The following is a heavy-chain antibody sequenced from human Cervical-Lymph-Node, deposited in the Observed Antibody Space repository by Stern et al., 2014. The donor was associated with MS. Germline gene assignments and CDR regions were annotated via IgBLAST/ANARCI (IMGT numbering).Heavy chain of an antibody. CDR1: GFSLTTNEVG. J-gene: IGHJ6*02. V-gene: IGHV2-5*02. Sequence: QVTLKESGPTLVKPTQTLTLTCTVSGFSLTTNEVGVGWIRQPPGKALEWLALIYWDDDDRYSPSLKSRLTITKDISKNQVVLTMTNMDPVDTGTYCAHSVGASTGYFSGMDVWGQGTTVTVSS. D-gene: IGHD3-9*01. CDR3: AHSVGASTGYFSGMDV. CDR2: IYWDDDD.